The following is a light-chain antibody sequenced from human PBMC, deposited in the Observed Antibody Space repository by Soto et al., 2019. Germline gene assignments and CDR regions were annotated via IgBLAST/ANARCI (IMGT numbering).Light chain of an antibody. V-gene: IGKV1-39*01. CDR2: SAS. Sequence: DIQMTQSPSSLSASVGARITITCRASQSISTYVNWYQQKPGKAPNLLIYSASSLESGVPSRLSGSGSGTDFTLTIRSLQPEDVATDVGQQSYSRPRAFGQGTKVDIK. CDR3: QQSYSRPRA. J-gene: IGKJ1*01. CDR1: QSISTY.